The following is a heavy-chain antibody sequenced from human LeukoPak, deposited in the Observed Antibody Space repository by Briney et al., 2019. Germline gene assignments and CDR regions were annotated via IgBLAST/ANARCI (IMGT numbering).Heavy chain of an antibody. D-gene: IGHD4-17*01. Sequence: PGGSLRLSCAASGFTFSSHGMSWIRQPPGKGLEWIGYIYYSGSTNYNPSLKSRVTISVDTSKNQFSLKLSSVTAADTAVYYCARVSDDYGDRYFDYWGQGTLVTVSS. CDR1: GFTFSSHG. CDR3: ARVSDDYGDRYFDY. J-gene: IGHJ4*02. V-gene: IGHV4-59*11. CDR2: IYYSGST.